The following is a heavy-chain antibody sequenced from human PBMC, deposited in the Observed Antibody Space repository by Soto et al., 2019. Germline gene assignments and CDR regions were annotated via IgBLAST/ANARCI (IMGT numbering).Heavy chain of an antibody. D-gene: IGHD1-20*01. CDR2: IGGGDDDR. CDR3: AKDREDHNSVWDAFDV. V-gene: IGHV3-23*01. Sequence: EVQLLESGGGLVQPGGSLRLSCAASGFTFSDYAMSWVRQAPGKGLEWVSSIGGGDDDRFSPDSVKGRFTISSDNSKNALYLQMNSLRAEDTALYFCAKDREDHNSVWDAFDVWGQGTVVTVSS. J-gene: IGHJ3*01. CDR1: GFTFSDYA.